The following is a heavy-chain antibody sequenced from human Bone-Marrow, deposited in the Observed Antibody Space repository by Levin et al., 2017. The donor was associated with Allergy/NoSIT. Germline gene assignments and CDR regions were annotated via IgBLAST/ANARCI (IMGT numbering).Heavy chain of an antibody. Sequence: SETLSLTCTVSGGSISSSSYYWGWIRQPPGKGLEWIGSIYYSGSTYYNPSLKSRVTISVDTSKNQFSLKLSSVTAADTAVYYCARGIAARVWGQGTLVTVSS. CDR2: IYYSGST. V-gene: IGHV4-39*07. D-gene: IGHD6-6*01. J-gene: IGHJ4*02. CDR3: ARGIAARV. CDR1: GGSISSSSYY.